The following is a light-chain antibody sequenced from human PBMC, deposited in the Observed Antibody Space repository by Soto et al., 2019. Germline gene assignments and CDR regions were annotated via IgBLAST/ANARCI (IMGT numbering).Light chain of an antibody. CDR3: QQSDGTPPWT. CDR1: QSISSY. V-gene: IGKV1-39*01. Sequence: DIHMTQSPSSLSASVGDRVIITCRASQSISSYLNWYQQKPGKAPELLIFATSSLQGGVPSRFSGSGSGTDLTLTISSLHPEDFATYYCQQSDGTPPWTFGPGTRVDIK. CDR2: ATS. J-gene: IGKJ1*01.